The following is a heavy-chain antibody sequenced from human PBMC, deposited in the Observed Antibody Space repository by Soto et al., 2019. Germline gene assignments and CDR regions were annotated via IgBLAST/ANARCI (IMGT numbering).Heavy chain of an antibody. Sequence: PGGSLRLSCAASGFTFSSYGMHWVRQAPGKGLEWVAVISYDGSNKYYADSVKSRFTISRDNSKNTLYLQMNSLRAEDTAVYYCAKDRDIVVVVAAFDYWGQGTLVTVSS. CDR2: ISYDGSNK. J-gene: IGHJ4*02. CDR3: AKDRDIVVVVAAFDY. D-gene: IGHD2-15*01. CDR1: GFTFSSYG. V-gene: IGHV3-30*18.